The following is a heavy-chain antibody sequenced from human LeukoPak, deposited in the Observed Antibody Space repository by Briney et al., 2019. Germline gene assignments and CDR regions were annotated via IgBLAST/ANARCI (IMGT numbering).Heavy chain of an antibody. D-gene: IGHD1-26*01. CDR1: GIIFSNYA. CDR2: ISGSGGST. J-gene: IGHJ6*02. CDR3: AKGSGSKNYYYYYGMDV. Sequence: GGSLRLSCAASGIIFSNYAMTWVRQAPGKGLEWVSAISGSGGSTYYADSVKGRFTISRDNSKNTLYLQMNSLRAEDTAVYYCAKGSGSKNYYYYYGMDVWGQGTAVTVSS. V-gene: IGHV3-23*01.